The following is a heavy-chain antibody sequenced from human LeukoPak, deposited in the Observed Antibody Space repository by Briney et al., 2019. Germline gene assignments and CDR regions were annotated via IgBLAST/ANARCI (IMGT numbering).Heavy chain of an antibody. V-gene: IGHV3-30*18. D-gene: IGHD6-19*01. CDR1: GFTFSSYG. CDR3: AKDSQWLVGDAFDI. Sequence: GVSLRLSCAASGFTFSSYGMHWVRQAPGKGLEWVAVISYDGSNKYYADSVKGRFTISRDNSKNTLYLQMNSLRAEDTAVYYCAKDSQWLVGDAFDIWGQGTMVTVSS. J-gene: IGHJ3*02. CDR2: ISYDGSNK.